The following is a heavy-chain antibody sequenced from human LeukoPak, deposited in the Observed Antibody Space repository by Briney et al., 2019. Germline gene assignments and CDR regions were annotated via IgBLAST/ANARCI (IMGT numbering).Heavy chain of an antibody. Sequence: GGSLRLSCAASGFTFSSYGMHWARQAPGKGLEWVAFIRYDGSNKYYADSVKGRFTTSRDNSKDTLYLQMNSLRAEDTAVYYCAKGPYYYDSSGPTTSFDYWGQGTLVTVSS. CDR2: IRYDGSNK. V-gene: IGHV3-30*02. J-gene: IGHJ4*02. D-gene: IGHD3-22*01. CDR1: GFTFSSYG. CDR3: AKGPYYYDSSGPTTSFDY.